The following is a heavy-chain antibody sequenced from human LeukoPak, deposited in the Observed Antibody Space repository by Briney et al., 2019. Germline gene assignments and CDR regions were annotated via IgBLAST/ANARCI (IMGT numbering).Heavy chain of an antibody. CDR1: GFTVSSND. CDR3: AKGNRIVVVNFFQH. D-gene: IGHD3-22*01. CDR2: IYSGGRT. Sequence: GGSLRLPCAASGFTVSSNDMTWVRQAPGKGLEWVSLIYSGGRTYYADSVKGRFTISRDNSKNTLYLQMNSLRAEDTAVYYCAKGNRIVVVNFFQHWGQGTLVTVSS. J-gene: IGHJ1*01. V-gene: IGHV3-53*05.